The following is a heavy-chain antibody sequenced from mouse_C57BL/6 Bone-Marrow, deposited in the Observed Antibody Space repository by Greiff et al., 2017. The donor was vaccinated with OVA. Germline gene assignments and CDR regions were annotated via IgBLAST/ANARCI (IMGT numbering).Heavy chain of an antibody. V-gene: IGHV1-18*01. J-gene: IGHJ3*01. CDR2: INPNNGGT. CDR1: GYTFTDYN. Sequence: EVKLMESGPELVKPGASVKIPCKASGYTFTDYNMDWVKQSHGKSLEWIGDINPNNGGTIYNQKFKGKATLTVDKSSSTAYMELRSLTSEDTAVYYCARRGYYSNYVPFAYWGQGTLVTVSA. D-gene: IGHD2-5*01. CDR3: ARRGYYSNYVPFAY.